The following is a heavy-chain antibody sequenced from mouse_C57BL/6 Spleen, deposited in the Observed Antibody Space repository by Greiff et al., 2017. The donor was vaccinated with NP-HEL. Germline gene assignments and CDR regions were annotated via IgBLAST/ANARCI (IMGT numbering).Heavy chain of an antibody. D-gene: IGHD1-1*02. V-gene: IGHV1-26*01. CDR1: GYTFTDYY. CDR2: INPNNGGT. J-gene: IGHJ2*01. CDR3: ARVGVGEYFDY. Sequence: VQLQQSGPELVKPGASVKISCKASGYTFTDYYMNWVKQSHGKSLEWIGDINPNNGGTSYNQKFKGKATLTVDKSSSTAYMELRSLTSEDSAVYYCARVGVGEYFDYWGQGTTLTVSS.